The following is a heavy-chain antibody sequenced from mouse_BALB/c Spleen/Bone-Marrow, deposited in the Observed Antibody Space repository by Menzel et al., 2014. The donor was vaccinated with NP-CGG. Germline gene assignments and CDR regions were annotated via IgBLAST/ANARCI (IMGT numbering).Heavy chain of an antibody. J-gene: IGHJ4*01. Sequence: EVKLVESGGGLVKPGGSLKLSCAASGFAFSSYDMSWVRQTPEKRLEWVAYISSGGGSTYYPDTVKGRFTISRDNTKNTLYLQMSMLKSEDAAMYYCARNFYCNPYYYAMDYWGQGTSVTVSS. V-gene: IGHV5-12-1*01. D-gene: IGHD2-1*01. CDR3: ARNFYCNPYYYAMDY. CDR1: GFAFSSYD. CDR2: ISSGGGST.